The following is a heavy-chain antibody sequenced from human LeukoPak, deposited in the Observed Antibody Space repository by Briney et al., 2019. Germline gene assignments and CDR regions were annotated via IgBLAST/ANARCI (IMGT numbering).Heavy chain of an antibody. J-gene: IGHJ4*02. D-gene: IGHD3-22*01. CDR2: IYQSGST. CDR1: GYSIANGYH. V-gene: IGHV4-38-2*01. CDR3: VKDYSSGYYFDY. Sequence: SETLSLTCSVSGYSIANGYHWAWVRQPPGKRLEWLGSIYQSGSTYDNLSLKSRLTMSVDTSKNQFSLKLSSVTAADTAVYYCVKDYSSGYYFDYWGQGTLVTVSS.